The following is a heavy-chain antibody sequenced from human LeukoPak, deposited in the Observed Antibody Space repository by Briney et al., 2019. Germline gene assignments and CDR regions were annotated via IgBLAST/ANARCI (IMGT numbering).Heavy chain of an antibody. CDR1: GFTFSDNS. D-gene: IGHD1-26*01. CDR2: ISSSSRDI. J-gene: IGHJ4*02. Sequence: KPGGSLRLPCAASGFTFSDNSLNWVRQAPGKGLEWVSSISSSSRDIYYADSVKGRFTISRDNAKNSLYLQMNSLRAEDTGVYYCARDRRGSGTPDYWGQGTLVTVSS. CDR3: ARDRRGSGTPDY. V-gene: IGHV3-21*01.